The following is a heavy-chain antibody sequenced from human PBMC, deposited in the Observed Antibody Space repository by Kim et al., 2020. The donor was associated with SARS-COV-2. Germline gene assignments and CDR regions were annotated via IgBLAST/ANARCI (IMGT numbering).Heavy chain of an antibody. D-gene: IGHD2-15*01. CDR1: GYRFTSYW. V-gene: IGHV5-51*01. CDR2: IYPGDSDT. Sequence: GESLKISCKGSGYRFTSYWIAWVRQMPGKGLEWMGIIYPGDSDTRYSPSFQGRVTISVDKSISTAYLQWSSPKAADTAMYYCSRHRGGSSADASDIWGQGKMVTVSS. CDR3: SRHRGGSSADASDI. J-gene: IGHJ3*02.